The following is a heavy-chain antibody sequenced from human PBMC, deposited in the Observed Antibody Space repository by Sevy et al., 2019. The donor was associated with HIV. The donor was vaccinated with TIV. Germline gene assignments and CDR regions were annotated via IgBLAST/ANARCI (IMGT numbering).Heavy chain of an antibody. CDR3: AKEGNISPDKFDS. Sequence: GGSLRLSCAASGFTFNKFAMSWVRQAPGKGLEWVSAISRKSLGTYYADPVKGRFSISRDDSKNMLYLQMSSLRGDDTAVYYCAKEGNISPDKFDSWGQGTLVTVSS. V-gene: IGHV3-23*01. CDR1: GFTFNKFA. D-gene: IGHD1-1*01. J-gene: IGHJ4*02. CDR2: ISRKSLGT.